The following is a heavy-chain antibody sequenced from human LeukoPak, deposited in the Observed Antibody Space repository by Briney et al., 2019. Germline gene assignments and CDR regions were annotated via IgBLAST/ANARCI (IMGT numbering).Heavy chain of an antibody. D-gene: IGHD3-22*01. Sequence: GGSLRLSCAASGFTFSSYAMSWVRQAPGKGLEWVSAISGSGGSTYYAVSVKGRFTISRDNSKNTLYLQMNSLRAEDTAVYYCAKDQAPFYDSSGYYHYWGQGTLVTVSS. V-gene: IGHV3-23*01. CDR3: AKDQAPFYDSSGYYHY. CDR2: ISGSGGST. J-gene: IGHJ4*02. CDR1: GFTFSSYA.